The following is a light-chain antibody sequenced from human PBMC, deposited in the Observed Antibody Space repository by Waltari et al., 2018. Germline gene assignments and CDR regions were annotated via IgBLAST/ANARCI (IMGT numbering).Light chain of an antibody. V-gene: IGLV3-21*03. CDR3: QVWEGSSDHYV. CDR1: NIGGKT. J-gene: IGLJ1*01. CDR2: DDS. Sequence: SYVLTQPASVSVAPGKTARITGEGNNIGGKTVHWYQLRPGQAPVLVVHDDSDRPSGIPGRFSGSNSGNTATLTISGVEVGDEGDYYCQVWEGSSDHYVFGTGTAVSV.